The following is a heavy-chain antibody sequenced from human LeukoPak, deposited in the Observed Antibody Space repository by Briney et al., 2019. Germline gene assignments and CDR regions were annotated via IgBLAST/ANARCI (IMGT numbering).Heavy chain of an antibody. D-gene: IGHD6-19*01. V-gene: IGHV1-2*02. CDR3: ARSSGWKYNIDY. CDR2: INPNSGGT. Sequence: GASVKVSCKASGYTFNGYYMHWVRQAPGQGLEWMGWINPNSGGTNYAQKFQGRVTMTRDTSISTAYMELSRLRSDDTAMYYCARSSGWKYNIDYWGQGTLVTVSS. J-gene: IGHJ4*02. CDR1: GYTFNGYY.